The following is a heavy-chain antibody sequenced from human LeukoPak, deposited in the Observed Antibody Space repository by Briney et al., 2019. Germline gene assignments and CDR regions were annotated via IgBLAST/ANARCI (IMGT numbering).Heavy chain of an antibody. J-gene: IGHJ5*02. CDR2: IRKRADSHTT. CDR1: GFTFSDHY. D-gene: IGHD1-26*01. CDR3: ARNLDSGSPDFFDP. V-gene: IGHV3-72*01. Sequence: PGGSLRLSCAASGFTFSDHYMDWVRQAPGKGLEWVGRIRKRADSHTTEYAASVKGRFTISRDDSKSSLHLQMNSLKIEDTAVYYCARNLDSGSPDFFDPWGQGTLVTVSS.